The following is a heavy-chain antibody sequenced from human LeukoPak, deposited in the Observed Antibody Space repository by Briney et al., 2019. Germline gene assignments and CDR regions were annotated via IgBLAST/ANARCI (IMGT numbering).Heavy chain of an antibody. Sequence: GASVKVSCKASGYTFTSYDINWVRQATGQGLEWMGWMNPNSGNTGYAQKFQGRVTITRNTSISTAYMELSSLRSEDTAVYYCARVLRYFDQYYFDYWGQGTLVTVSS. CDR1: GYTFTSYD. V-gene: IGHV1-8*03. CDR2: MNPNSGNT. CDR3: ARVLRYFDQYYFDY. D-gene: IGHD3-9*01. J-gene: IGHJ4*02.